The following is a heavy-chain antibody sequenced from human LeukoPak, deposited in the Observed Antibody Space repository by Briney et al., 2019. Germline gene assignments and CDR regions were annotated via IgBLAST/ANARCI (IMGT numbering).Heavy chain of an antibody. CDR2: INPSGGST. D-gene: IGHD2-21*02. CDR3: AGSGGDAIRPFDY. Sequence: ASVKVSCKASGYTFISYFIHWVRQAPGQGLEGMGIINPSGGSTRYAQKFQGRVTMTRDTSTSTVYMEMSSLRSEDTAVYYCAGSGGDAIRPFDYWGQGTLVTVSS. V-gene: IGHV1-46*01. CDR1: GYTFISYF. J-gene: IGHJ4*02.